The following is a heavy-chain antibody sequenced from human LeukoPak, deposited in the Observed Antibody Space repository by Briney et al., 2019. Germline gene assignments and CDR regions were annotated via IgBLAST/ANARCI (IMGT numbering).Heavy chain of an antibody. CDR3: ARGPYSSGWFSVY. J-gene: IGHJ4*02. Sequence: PGGSLRLSCAASGFTFSDYYMSWIRQAPGKGLEWVSYISSSGSTIYYADSVKGRFTISRDNAKSSLYLQMNSLRDEDSAVYYCARGPYSSGWFSVYWGQGALVTVSS. V-gene: IGHV3-11*04. D-gene: IGHD6-19*01. CDR2: ISSSGSTI. CDR1: GFTFSDYY.